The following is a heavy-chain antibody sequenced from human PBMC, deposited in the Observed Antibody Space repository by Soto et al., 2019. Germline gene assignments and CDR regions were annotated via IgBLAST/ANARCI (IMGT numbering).Heavy chain of an antibody. CDR2: IWYDGSKK. CDR1: GFTFSSYG. J-gene: IGHJ3*02. CDR3: ARGSEGNAFDI. Sequence: GGSLRLSCAASGFTFSSYGMHWVRQAPGKGLEWVALIWYDGSKKYYADSVKGRFTISRDDSKNTLCLQMNSLRAEGTAVYYCARGSEGNAFDIWGQGTMVTVSS. D-gene: IGHD3-10*01. V-gene: IGHV3-33*01.